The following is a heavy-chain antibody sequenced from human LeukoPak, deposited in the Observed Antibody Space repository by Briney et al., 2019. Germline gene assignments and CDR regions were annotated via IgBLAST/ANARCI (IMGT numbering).Heavy chain of an antibody. Sequence: GESLKISCKGSGFSFNMYWIGWVRQMPGKGLEWMGIIYPGDSDTRYSPSFQGQVTISVDKSISTAYLQWSSLKASDTAMYYCARRQGCNTACSPDYWGQGTLVTVSS. D-gene: IGHD2/OR15-2a*01. V-gene: IGHV5-51*01. CDR3: ARRQGCNTACSPDY. J-gene: IGHJ4*02. CDR1: GFSFNMYW. CDR2: IYPGDSDT.